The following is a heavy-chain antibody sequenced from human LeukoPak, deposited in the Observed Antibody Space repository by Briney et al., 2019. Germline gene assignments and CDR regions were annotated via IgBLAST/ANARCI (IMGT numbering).Heavy chain of an antibody. D-gene: IGHD1-26*01. V-gene: IGHV4-39*01. J-gene: IGHJ6*03. CDR2: IYHSGST. CDR1: GDSISNGNYY. CDR3: ARVGVGGPYYYMDV. Sequence: NPSETLSLTCTVSGDSISNGNYYWTWIRQAPGKGLEWIGSIYHSGSTHYNPSLKSRVTISVDTSKNQFSLNLSSVTAADTAVYYRARVGVGGPYYYMDVWGKGTTVTVSS.